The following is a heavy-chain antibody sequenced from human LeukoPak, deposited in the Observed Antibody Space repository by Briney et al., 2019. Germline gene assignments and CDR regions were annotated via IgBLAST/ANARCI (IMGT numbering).Heavy chain of an antibody. D-gene: IGHD2-2*01. CDR3: AKGFYIAMVPAAHPYFDY. CDR1: GFRFSNYG. CDR2: IRYDGSNK. V-gene: IGHV3-30*02. Sequence: GGSLRLPRVASGFRFSNYGMHWVRQAPGKGLEGVAFIRYDGSNKYYVDFVKGRFTISRDNSKNTLYLQMNSLRAEGTAVYYCAKGFYIAMVPAAHPYFDYWGQGTLVTVSS. J-gene: IGHJ4*02.